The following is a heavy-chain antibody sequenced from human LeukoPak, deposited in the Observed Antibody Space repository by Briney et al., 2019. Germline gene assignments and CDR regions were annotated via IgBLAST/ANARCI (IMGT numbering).Heavy chain of an antibody. D-gene: IGHD3-10*01. J-gene: IGHJ6*02. CDR3: AKVPHGPGVRGVLHLIYYYYGMDV. CDR1: GFTFSSYA. Sequence: PGGSLRLSCAASGFTFSSYAMSWVRQAPGKGLEWVSAISGSGGSTYYADSVKGRFTISRDNSKNTLYLQMNSLRAEDTAVYYCAKVPHGPGVRGVLHLIYYYYGMDVWGQGTTVTVSS. V-gene: IGHV3-23*01. CDR2: ISGSGGST.